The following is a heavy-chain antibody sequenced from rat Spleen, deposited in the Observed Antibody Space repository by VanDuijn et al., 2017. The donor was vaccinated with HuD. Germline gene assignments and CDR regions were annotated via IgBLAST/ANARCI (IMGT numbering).Heavy chain of an antibody. J-gene: IGHJ2*01. CDR3: TSPFRWFAY. CDR1: GFSLASYS. V-gene: IGHV2-15*01. Sequence: QVQLKESGPGLVQPSETLSLTCTVSGFSLASYSVSWVRQPSGKGPEWMGRMWYDGDTAYNSALKSRLSISRDTSKSQVFLKMNSLQTEDTAIYFCTSPFRWFAYWGQGVMVTVSS. CDR2: MWYDGDT.